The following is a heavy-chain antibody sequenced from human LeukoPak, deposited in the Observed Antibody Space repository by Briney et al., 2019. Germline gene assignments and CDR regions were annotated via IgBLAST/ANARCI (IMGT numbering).Heavy chain of an antibody. CDR3: TRSYCSTGSCSRDY. D-gene: IGHD2-15*01. Sequence: GESLKISCKASGYSFNSYWMGWVRQMPGKGLEWMGIIYPGDSETRYSPSVQGRVTISVDRSSTTTFLQWSSLEASDSGVYFRTRSYCSTGSCSRDYWGQGTLVTVSS. CDR2: IYPGDSET. V-gene: IGHV5-51*01. CDR1: GYSFNSYW. J-gene: IGHJ4*02.